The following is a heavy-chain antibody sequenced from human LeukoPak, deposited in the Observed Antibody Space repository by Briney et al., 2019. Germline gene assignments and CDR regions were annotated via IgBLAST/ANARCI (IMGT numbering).Heavy chain of an antibody. CDR3: ARGEDGGNSEAFDP. Sequence: PSETLSLTCAVYGGSFSGYYWSWIRQPPGKGLEWIGEINHSGSTNYNPSLKSRVTISVDTSKNQFSLKLSSVTAADTAVYYCARGEDGGNSEAFDPWGQGTLVTVSS. CDR2: INHSGST. V-gene: IGHV4-34*01. CDR1: GGSFSGYY. J-gene: IGHJ5*02. D-gene: IGHD4-23*01.